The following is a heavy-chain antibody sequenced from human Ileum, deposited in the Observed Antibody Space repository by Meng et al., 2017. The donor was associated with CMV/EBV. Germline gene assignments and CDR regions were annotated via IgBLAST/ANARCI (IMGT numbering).Heavy chain of an antibody. CDR2: INEDGSEI. CDR1: GFSFTNTW. CDR3: ARDQGRYTNYVYY. D-gene: IGHD5-18*01. Sequence: GSLKISCAASGFSFTNTWMTWVRHIPGKGLQWVANINEDGSEIFYVDSVKGRFTVSRDNAKDSIYLQMNNLRVEDSAVYYCARDQGRYTNYVYYWGQGTVVTVSS. V-gene: IGHV3-7*01. J-gene: IGHJ4*02.